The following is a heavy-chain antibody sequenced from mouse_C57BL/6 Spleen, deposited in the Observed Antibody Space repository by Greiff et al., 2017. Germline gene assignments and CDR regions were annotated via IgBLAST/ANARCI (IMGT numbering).Heavy chain of an antibody. Sequence: QVQLKQPGAELVKPGASVKMSCKASGYTFTSYWITWVKQRPGQGLEWIGDIYPGSGSTNYNEKFKSKATLTVDTSSSTAYMQLSSLTSEDSAVXYCARSVLRDWYFDVWGTGTTVTVSS. CDR2: IYPGSGST. CDR1: GYTFTSYW. CDR3: ARSVLRDWYFDV. J-gene: IGHJ1*03. V-gene: IGHV1-55*01.